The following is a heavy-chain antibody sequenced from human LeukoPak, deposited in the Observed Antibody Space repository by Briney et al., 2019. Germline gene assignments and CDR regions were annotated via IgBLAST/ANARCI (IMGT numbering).Heavy chain of an antibody. J-gene: IGHJ4*02. V-gene: IGHV3-33*01. CDR3: ARARASGRSGFDY. CDR1: GFTFSSYG. CDR2: IWYDGSNK. Sequence: PGGSLRLSCAASGFTFSSYGMHWVRQAPGKGLEWVAVIWYDGSNKYYADSVKGRFTISRDNARNSLDLQMNSLRDEDTAVYYCARARASGRSGFDYWGQGTLVTVSS. D-gene: IGHD2-15*01.